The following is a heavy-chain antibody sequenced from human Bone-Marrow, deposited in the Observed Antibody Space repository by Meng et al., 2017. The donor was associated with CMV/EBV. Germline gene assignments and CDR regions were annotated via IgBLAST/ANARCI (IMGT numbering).Heavy chain of an antibody. CDR3: ARSYRSEWSYGWSY. J-gene: IGHJ4*02. V-gene: IGHV4-31*03. Sequence: SETLSLTCTVSGASIRNNLYWWSWIRQSPGKGLEFIGSIFYSGSTSHNPSLWGRVSMSVDTSKSQFSLQLRSVTAADTAVYYCARSYRSEWSYGWSYWGQGTLVTVSS. CDR1: GASIRNNLYW. D-gene: IGHD6-25*01. CDR2: IFYSGST.